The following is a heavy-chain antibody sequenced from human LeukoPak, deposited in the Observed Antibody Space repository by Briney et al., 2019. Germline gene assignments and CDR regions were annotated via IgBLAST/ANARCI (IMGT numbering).Heavy chain of an antibody. J-gene: IGHJ6*02. CDR3: ATTTVTGYGMDV. V-gene: IGHV1-24*01. CDR2: FDPEDGET. CDR1: GYTLTELS. Sequence: ASVKVSCKVSGYTLTELSMHWVRQAPGNGLEWMGGFDPEDGETIYAQKFQGRVTMTEDTSTDTAYMELSSLRSEDTAVYYCATTTVTGYGMDVWGQGTTVTVSS. D-gene: IGHD4-17*01.